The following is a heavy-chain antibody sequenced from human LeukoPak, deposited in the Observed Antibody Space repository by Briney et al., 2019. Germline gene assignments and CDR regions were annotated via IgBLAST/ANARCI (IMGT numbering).Heavy chain of an antibody. CDR3: AKGLGYCSSTSCYSAHFDY. J-gene: IGHJ4*02. D-gene: IGHD2-2*02. CDR2: ISGGGGST. Sequence: PGGSLRLSCAASGFTFDDYAIHWVRQAPGKGLEWVSLISGGGGSTYYADSVKGRFTISRDNSKNSLYLQMNSLRAEDTALYYCAKGLGYCSSTSCYSAHFDYWGQGTLVTVSS. CDR1: GFTFDDYA. V-gene: IGHV3-43D*04.